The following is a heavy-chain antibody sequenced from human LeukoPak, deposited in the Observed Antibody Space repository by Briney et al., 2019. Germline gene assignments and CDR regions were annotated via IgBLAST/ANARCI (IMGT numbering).Heavy chain of an antibody. Sequence: GGCLRLSCAASGLTLSSYAMSWVRQAPGEGVEWVLGISTSGGSSSYADSVKGRFTISRDNPRNTLYMQMNSLRAEDTALYYCAIMHPYYDGSGYWVQWGQGTPVTVSS. CDR3: AIMHPYYDGSGYWVQ. V-gene: IGHV3-23*01. CDR1: GLTLSSYA. D-gene: IGHD3-22*01. CDR2: ISTSGGSS. J-gene: IGHJ4*02.